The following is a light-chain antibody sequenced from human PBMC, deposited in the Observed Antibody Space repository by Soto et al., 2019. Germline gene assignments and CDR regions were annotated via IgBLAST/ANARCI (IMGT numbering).Light chain of an antibody. CDR1: SSDVGGYNY. CDR2: EVS. CDR3: RSYTSSRTPVV. V-gene: IGLV2-14*01. J-gene: IGLJ2*01. Sequence: QSALTQPASVSGSPGQSITISCTGTSSDVGGYNYVSWYQQHPGKAPKLMIYEVSNRPSGVSNRFSGSKSGTTASLAISGLQAEDEADYYCRSYTSSRTPVVFGGGTKLTVL.